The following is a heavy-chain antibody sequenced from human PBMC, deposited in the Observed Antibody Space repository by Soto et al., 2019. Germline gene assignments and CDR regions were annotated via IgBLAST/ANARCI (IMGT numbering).Heavy chain of an antibody. CDR2: ISSNGGTT. J-gene: IGHJ4*02. CDR3: VRRVSGNYDY. Sequence: EVQLAESGGGMVQPGGSLRLSCVASGFTFSSYDMHWVRQAPGKGLEYVSSISSNGGTTYYGNSVKGRFTISRGNSKNTLYLQMGSLRAEDMAVYYCVRRVSGNYDYWGPGTLVTVSS. V-gene: IGHV3-64*01. D-gene: IGHD1-7*01. CDR1: GFTFSSYD.